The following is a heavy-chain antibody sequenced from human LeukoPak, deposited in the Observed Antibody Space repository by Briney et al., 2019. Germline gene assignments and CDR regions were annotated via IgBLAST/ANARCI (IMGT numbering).Heavy chain of an antibody. CDR1: RFIFSKYA. J-gene: IGHJ4*02. D-gene: IGHD6-19*01. CDR2: INAVDANT. V-gene: IGHV3-23*01. Sequence: PGGSLRLSCAASRFIFSKYAMTWVRQAPGKGLEWVSTINAVDANTYYADSVKGRFTVSRDNAMNTLYLQMNSLRAEDTAVYYCAKQFLDANWGQGTRVTVSS. CDR3: AKQFLDAN.